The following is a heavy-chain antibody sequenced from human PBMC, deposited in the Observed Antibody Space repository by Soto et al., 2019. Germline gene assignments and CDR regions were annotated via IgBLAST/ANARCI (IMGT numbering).Heavy chain of an antibody. CDR2: IYYSGST. J-gene: IGHJ4*02. D-gene: IGHD3-22*01. CDR3: ARAAYDSSGYYVQLDY. CDR1: GGSISSGGYY. V-gene: IGHV4-31*03. Sequence: PSETLSLTCTVSGGSISSGGYYWSWIRQHPGKGLEWIGYIYYSGSTYYNPSLKSRVTISVDTSKNQFSLKLSSVTAADTAVYYCARAAYDSSGYYVQLDYWGQGTLVTVSS.